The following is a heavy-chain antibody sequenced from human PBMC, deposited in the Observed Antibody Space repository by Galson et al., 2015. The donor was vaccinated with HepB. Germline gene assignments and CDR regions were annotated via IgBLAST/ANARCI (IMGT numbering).Heavy chain of an antibody. J-gene: IGHJ6*02. CDR3: ARDEGDAMDV. CDR2: IWFDGTNK. CDR1: GFTFSINN. Sequence: SLRLSCAASGFTFSINNMHWVRQAPGKGLEWVAVIWFDGTNKFHGDSVKGRFTISRDNSNNTLFLQMSSLRAEDTAVYYCARDEGDAMDVWGQGTTVTVSS. V-gene: IGHV3-33*08.